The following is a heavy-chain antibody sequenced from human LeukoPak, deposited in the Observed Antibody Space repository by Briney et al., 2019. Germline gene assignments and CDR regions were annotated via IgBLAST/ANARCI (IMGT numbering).Heavy chain of an antibody. CDR1: GFTFSSYW. Sequence: GGSLRLPCAASGFTFSSYWMHWVRQVPGKGLVWVSRINTDGSSTSYADSVKGRFTISRDNAKNTLYLQMNSLRAEDTAVYYCVRDLVAGTTPDYWGQGTLVTVSS. CDR2: INTDGSST. J-gene: IGHJ4*02. V-gene: IGHV3-74*01. D-gene: IGHD6-19*01. CDR3: VRDLVAGTTPDY.